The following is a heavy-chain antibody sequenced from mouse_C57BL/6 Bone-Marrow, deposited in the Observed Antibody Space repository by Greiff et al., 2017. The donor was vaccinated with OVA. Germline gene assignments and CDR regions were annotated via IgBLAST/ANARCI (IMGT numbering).Heavy chain of an antibody. J-gene: IGHJ2*01. CDR3: ARHSSGQGDY. CDR2: IDPSDSYT. V-gene: IGHV1-59*01. CDR1: GYTFTSYW. Sequence: QVQLQQPGAELVRPGTSVKLSCKASGYTFTSYWMHWVKQRPGQGLEWIGVIDPSDSYTNYNQKFKGKATLTVDTSSSTAYMQLSSLTSEDSAVYYCARHSSGQGDYWGQGTTLTVSS. D-gene: IGHD3-2*02.